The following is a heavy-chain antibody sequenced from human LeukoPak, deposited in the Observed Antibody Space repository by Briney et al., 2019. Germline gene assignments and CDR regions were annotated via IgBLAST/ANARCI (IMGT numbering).Heavy chain of an antibody. J-gene: IGHJ4*02. CDR3: TTDYRLRYFD. CDR1: GFTFSYAW. D-gene: IGHD3-9*01. Sequence: TGGSLRLSCGASGFTFSYAWMTWVRQTPGKGLEWVGRIKSKTEGGTTDYAAPVKGRFTISRDDSKNTLYPQMNSLKTEDTAVYYCTTDYRLRYFDWGQGTLVTVSS. V-gene: IGHV3-15*01. CDR2: IKSKTEGGTT.